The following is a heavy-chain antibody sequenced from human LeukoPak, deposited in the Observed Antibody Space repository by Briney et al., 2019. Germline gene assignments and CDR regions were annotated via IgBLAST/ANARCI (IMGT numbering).Heavy chain of an antibody. J-gene: IGHJ4*02. D-gene: IGHD2-15*01. CDR1: GYTFTSYG. CDR2: ISAYNGNT. Sequence: ASVKVSCKASGYTFTSYGISWVRQAPGQGREWMGWISAYNGNTNYAQKLQGRVTVTTDTSTSTAYMELRSLRSDDTAVYYCATGYCSGGSCHYPYYFDYWGQGTLVTVSS. V-gene: IGHV1-18*01. CDR3: ATGYCSGGSCHYPYYFDY.